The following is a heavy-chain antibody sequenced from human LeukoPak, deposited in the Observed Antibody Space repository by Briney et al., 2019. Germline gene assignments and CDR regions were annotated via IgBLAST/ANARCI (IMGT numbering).Heavy chain of an antibody. CDR1: GFTFSSYV. V-gene: IGHV3-23*01. CDR2: ISNSGSST. J-gene: IGHJ4*02. Sequence: GGSLRLSCAASGFTFSSYVMSWVRQAPGKGLEWVSAISNSGSSTSYADSVKGRFAISRDNSKNTLYLQMNSLRAEDMAVYYCAKPLLFIRPSYGDYAIDHWGQGTLVTVSS. D-gene: IGHD4-17*01. CDR3: AKPLLFIRPSYGDYAIDH.